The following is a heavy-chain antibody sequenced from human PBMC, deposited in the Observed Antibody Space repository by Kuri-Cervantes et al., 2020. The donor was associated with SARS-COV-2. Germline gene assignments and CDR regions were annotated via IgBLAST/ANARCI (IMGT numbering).Heavy chain of an antibody. CDR3: ARSGIITGTTYGRFDP. CDR1: GFTFSSYA. J-gene: IGHJ5*02. V-gene: IGHV3-74*01. CDR2: INPDGSYT. D-gene: IGHD1-7*01. Sequence: GSLRLSCSASGFTFSSYAMHWVRQAPGKGLVWVSRINPDGSYTNNADSVKGRFTLSRDNAKNMLFLQMNSLRAADTAVYYCARSGIITGTTYGRFDPWGQGTLVTVSS.